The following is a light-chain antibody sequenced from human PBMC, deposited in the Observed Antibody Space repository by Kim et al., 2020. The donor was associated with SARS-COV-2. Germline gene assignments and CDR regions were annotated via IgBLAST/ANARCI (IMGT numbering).Light chain of an antibody. V-gene: IGLV2-18*02. Sequence: QSALTQPPSVSESPGQSVTISCTGTSTDVGLYDRVSWYQHTPGTAPQLIIFEVYDRPSGVPDRFSGSTSGNTASLTISWLQADDEADYYCSAYTYTTTCLFGGGTQLTVL. J-gene: IGLJ3*02. CDR3: SAYTYTTTCL. CDR1: STDVGLYDR. CDR2: EVY.